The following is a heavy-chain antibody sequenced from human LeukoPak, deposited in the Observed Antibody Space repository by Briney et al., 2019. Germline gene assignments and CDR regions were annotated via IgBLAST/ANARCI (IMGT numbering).Heavy chain of an antibody. V-gene: IGHV3-30-3*01. CDR2: ISYDGSNK. J-gene: IGHJ4*02. CDR1: GFTFSSYA. CDR3: ARDPPGYCSGGSCYAY. D-gene: IGHD2-15*01. Sequence: GGSLRLSCAASGFTFSSYAMHWVRQAPGKGLEWVAVISYDGSNKYYADSVKGRFTISRDNSKNTLYLQMNSLRAEDTAVYYCARDPPGYCSGGSCYAYWGQGTLVTVSS.